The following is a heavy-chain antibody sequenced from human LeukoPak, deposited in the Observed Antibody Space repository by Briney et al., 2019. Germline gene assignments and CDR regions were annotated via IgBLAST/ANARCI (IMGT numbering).Heavy chain of an antibody. J-gene: IGHJ4*02. CDR2: ISSSSSYI. CDR3: ARGYSRGGYFDY. CDR1: GFTFSSYS. Sequence: GGSLRLSCAASGFTFSSYSMNWVRQAPGKGLEWVSSISSSSSYIYYADSVKGRFTISRDNAKNSLYLQMNSLRAEDTAVYYCARGYSRGGYFDYWGQGTLVTVSS. V-gene: IGHV3-21*01. D-gene: IGHD6-13*01.